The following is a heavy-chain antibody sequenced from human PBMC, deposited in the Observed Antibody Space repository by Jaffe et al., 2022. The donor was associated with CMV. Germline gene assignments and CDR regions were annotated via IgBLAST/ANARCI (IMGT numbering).Heavy chain of an antibody. D-gene: IGHD2-2*01. CDR1: GGSISSSNW. CDR3: AREFRRDCSSTSCYGSGWGIFDY. V-gene: IGHV4-4*02. CDR2: IYHSGST. Sequence: QVQLQESGPGLVKPSGTLSLTCAVSGGSISSSNWWSWVRQPPGKGLEWIGEIYHSGSTNYNPSLKSRVTISVDKSKNQFSLKLSSVTAADTAVYYCAREFRRDCSSTSCYGSGWGIFDYWGQGTLVTVSS. J-gene: IGHJ4*02.